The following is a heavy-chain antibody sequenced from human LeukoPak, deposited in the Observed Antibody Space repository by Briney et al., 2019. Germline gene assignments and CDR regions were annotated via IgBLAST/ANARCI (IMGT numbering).Heavy chain of an antibody. CDR1: GYTFTGYY. J-gene: IGHJ4*02. Sequence: ASVKVSCKASGYTFTGYYMHWVRQAPGQGLEWMGWINPNSGGTNYAQKFQGRVTMTRDTSISTAYMELSRLRSDDTAVYYCARGGYDILTGYYPVGSWGQGTLVTASS. CDR3: ARGGYDILTGYYPVGS. V-gene: IGHV1-2*02. D-gene: IGHD3-9*01. CDR2: INPNSGGT.